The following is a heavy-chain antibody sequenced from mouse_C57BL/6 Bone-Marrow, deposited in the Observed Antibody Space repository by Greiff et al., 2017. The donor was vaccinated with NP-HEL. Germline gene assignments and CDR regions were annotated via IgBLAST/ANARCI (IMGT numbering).Heavy chain of an antibody. V-gene: IGHV1-82*01. Sequence: QVQLKQSGPELVKPGASVKISCKASGYAFSSSWMNWVKQRPGKGLEWIGRIYPGDGDTNYNGKFKGKATLTADKSSSTAYMQLSSLTSEDSAVYFCARDYDYDVGNWYFDVWGTGTTVTVSS. CDR3: ARDYDYDVGNWYFDV. J-gene: IGHJ1*03. CDR1: GYAFSSSW. CDR2: IYPGDGDT. D-gene: IGHD2-4*01.